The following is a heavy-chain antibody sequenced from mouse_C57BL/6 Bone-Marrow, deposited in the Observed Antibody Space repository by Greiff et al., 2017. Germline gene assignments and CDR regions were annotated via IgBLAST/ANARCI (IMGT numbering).Heavy chain of an antibody. CDR3: ARERDYSNPFDY. D-gene: IGHD2-5*01. Sequence: QVQLQQSGPELVKPGASVKISCKASGYAFSSSWMNWVKQRPGKGLEWIGRIYPGDGDTNYNGKFKGKATLTADKSSSTAYMQLSSLTSEDSAVYFCARERDYSNPFDYWGQGTTLTVSS. V-gene: IGHV1-82*01. J-gene: IGHJ2*01. CDR2: IYPGDGDT. CDR1: GYAFSSSW.